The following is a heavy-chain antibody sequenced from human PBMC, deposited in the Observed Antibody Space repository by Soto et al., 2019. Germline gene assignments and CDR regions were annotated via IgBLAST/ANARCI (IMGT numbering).Heavy chain of an antibody. Sequence: QVQLEQSGAEVKKPGSSVKVSCKASGGTFRTAAISWVRQAPGQGLEWMGGIMPVFRTPDYAQKCQGRVTNPAAESTNTAYMELSGLRSDDTAVYYCARDNDRPQLGGNYYYILDVWGQGTTITVSS. J-gene: IGHJ6*02. CDR2: IMPVFRTP. CDR1: GGTFRTAA. CDR3: ARDNDRPQLGGNYYYILDV. D-gene: IGHD2-8*01. V-gene: IGHV1-69*12.